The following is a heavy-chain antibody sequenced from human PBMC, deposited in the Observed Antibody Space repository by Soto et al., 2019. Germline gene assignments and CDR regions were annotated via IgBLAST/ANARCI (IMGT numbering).Heavy chain of an antibody. D-gene: IGHD5-12*01. CDR1: GYSIISGHY. J-gene: IGHJ3*02. CDR3: ARDRDGYNYAFDI. Sequence: SETLYLTFAVLGYSIISGHYWARIWHPPGKGLEWLGSIYHSGSTYQKPSLKSRVTISVDTSKNKFSLNLSSLTAADTAVYYCARDRDGYNYAFDIWGHGTVVT. CDR2: IYHSGST. V-gene: IGHV4-38-2*02.